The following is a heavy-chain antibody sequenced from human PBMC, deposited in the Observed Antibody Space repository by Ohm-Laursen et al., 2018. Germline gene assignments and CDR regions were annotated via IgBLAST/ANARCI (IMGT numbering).Heavy chain of an antibody. Sequence: GTLSLTCAVYGGSFSGYYWTWIRQPPGKGLEWIGYIYYSGSTNYNPSLKSRVTISVDTSKNQFSLRLSSVTAADTAVYYCAKATTVIYWYFDLWGRGTLVTVSS. J-gene: IGHJ2*01. CDR1: GGSFSGYY. CDR3: AKATTVIYWYFDL. CDR2: IYYSGST. D-gene: IGHD4-17*01. V-gene: IGHV4-59*01.